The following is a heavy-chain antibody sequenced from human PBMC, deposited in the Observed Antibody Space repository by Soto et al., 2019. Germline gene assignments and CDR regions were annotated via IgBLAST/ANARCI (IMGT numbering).Heavy chain of an antibody. J-gene: IGHJ3*02. Sequence: GGSLRLSCAASGFTFSDYYMSWIRQAPGTGLEWVSYISSSSSYTNYADSVKGRFTISRDNAKNSLYLRMNSLRAEDTAVYYCARDRRGGMATTPDAFDIWGQGTMVTVSS. CDR1: GFTFSDYY. CDR3: ARDRRGGMATTPDAFDI. CDR2: ISSSSSYT. V-gene: IGHV3-11*06. D-gene: IGHD3-10*01.